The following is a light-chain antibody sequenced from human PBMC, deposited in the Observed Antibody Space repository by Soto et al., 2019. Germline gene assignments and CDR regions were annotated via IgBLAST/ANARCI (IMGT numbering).Light chain of an antibody. CDR1: QIVGGDT. CDR2: GAS. Sequence: EIVLTQSPGTLSLSPGERATLSCRASQIVGGDTLAWFQQRPGQAPRLVIYGASNRAAGIPDRFSGSGSGTDFTLTVSRLGPEDFAMYYCQQYHWAPDTFGQGTRLEMK. CDR3: QQYHWAPDT. J-gene: IGKJ5*01. V-gene: IGKV3-20*01.